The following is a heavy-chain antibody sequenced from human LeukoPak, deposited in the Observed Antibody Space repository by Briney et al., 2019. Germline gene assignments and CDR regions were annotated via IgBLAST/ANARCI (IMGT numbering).Heavy chain of an antibody. CDR1: GVSISSHY. Sequence: PSETLSLTCSVSGVSISSHYWSWIRQPPGKGLEWIGYIFYSRSTNYNPSLKSRVTISVDTSKNHFSLKLSSVTAADTAVYYCARGGSYFDYWGQRTLVTVSS. CDR3: ARGGSYFDY. CDR2: IFYSRST. J-gene: IGHJ4*02. D-gene: IGHD1-26*01. V-gene: IGHV4-59*11.